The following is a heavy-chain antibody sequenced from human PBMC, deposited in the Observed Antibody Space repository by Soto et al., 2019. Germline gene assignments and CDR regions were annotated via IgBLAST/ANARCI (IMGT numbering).Heavy chain of an antibody. V-gene: IGHV3-23*01. CDR1: GFTFSTYA. CDR3: VKGYWKGDV. CDR2: ISGSGGSI. Sequence: EVQLLESGGGLVQPGGSLRLSCAASGFTFSTYAMNWVRQATGNGLEWVSAISGSGGSIHYADSVKGRFTISRDNSKNTLYLQLNSLRDDDTAVYHCVKGYWKGDVWGQGTTVTVSS. J-gene: IGHJ6*01. D-gene: IGHD1-1*01.